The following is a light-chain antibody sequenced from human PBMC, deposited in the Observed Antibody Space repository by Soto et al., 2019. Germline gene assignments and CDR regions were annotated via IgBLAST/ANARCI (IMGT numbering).Light chain of an antibody. J-gene: IGKJ2*01. CDR3: QQYNSWPYT. V-gene: IGKV3-15*01. Sequence: EIVMTQSPDTLSVSPGERATLSCRASQSVSSNLAWYQQKPGQAPRLLIFGASTRSTGIPARFSGSGSGTEFTLTIGSLQSEDFAVYHCQQYNSWPYTFGQGTTLEIK. CDR1: QSVSSN. CDR2: GAS.